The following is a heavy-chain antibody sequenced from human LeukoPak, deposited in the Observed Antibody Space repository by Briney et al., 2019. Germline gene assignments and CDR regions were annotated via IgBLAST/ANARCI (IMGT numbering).Heavy chain of an antibody. D-gene: IGHD2-2*01. J-gene: IGHJ5*02. CDR3: ASSSRSDP. CDR1: GFTFSTYA. CDR2: ISYDGSNK. V-gene: IGHV3-30*04. Sequence: PGGSLRLSCAASGFTFSTYAMHWVRQAPGKGLGWVSVISYDGSNKYYADSVKDRFTVSRDNSKNTLYLHMNSLRPEDTAVYYCASSSRSDPWGQGTLVTVSS.